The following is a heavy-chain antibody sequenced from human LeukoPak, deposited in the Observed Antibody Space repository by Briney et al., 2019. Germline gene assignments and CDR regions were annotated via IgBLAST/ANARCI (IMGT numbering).Heavy chain of an antibody. CDR3: ARELMYYYYYMDV. CDR1: GFTFSSYW. V-gene: IGHV3-74*01. CDR2: INSDGSST. J-gene: IGHJ6*03. Sequence: PGGSLRLSCAASGFTFSSYWMHWVRQAPGKGLVWVSRINSDGSSTSYADSVKGRFTISRDNAKNALYLQMNSLRAEDTAVYYCARELMYYYYYMDVWGKGTTVTVSS.